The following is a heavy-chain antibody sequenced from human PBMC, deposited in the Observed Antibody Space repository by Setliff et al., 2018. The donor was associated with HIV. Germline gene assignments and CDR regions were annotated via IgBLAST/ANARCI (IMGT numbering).Heavy chain of an antibody. J-gene: IGHJ5*02. CDR3: ARNSGSGFDP. CDR2: INAGNGNS. D-gene: IGHD3-10*01. CDR1: GYTLTSNA. V-gene: IGHV1-3*01. Sequence: ASVKVSCKASGYTLTSNAVHWVRQAPGQRLEWMGWINAGNGNSKYSEEFQGRVTITRDTSATTAYMELSSLRSEDTAVYYCARNSGSGFDPWGQGTLVTVSS.